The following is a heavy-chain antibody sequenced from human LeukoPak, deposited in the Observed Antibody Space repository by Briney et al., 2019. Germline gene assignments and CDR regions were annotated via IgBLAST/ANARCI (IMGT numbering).Heavy chain of an antibody. CDR1: GFTVSSNS. V-gene: IGHV3-53*01. CDR2: IYSDNT. Sequence: GGSLRLSCTVSGFTVSSNSMSWVRQAPGKGLEWVSFIYSDNTHYSDSVKGRVTISRGNSKNTLYLQMNSLRAEDTAVYYCARRAGAYPHPYDHWRQGTLVTVSS. D-gene: IGHD3-16*01. J-gene: IGHJ4*02. CDR3: ARRAGAYPHPYDH.